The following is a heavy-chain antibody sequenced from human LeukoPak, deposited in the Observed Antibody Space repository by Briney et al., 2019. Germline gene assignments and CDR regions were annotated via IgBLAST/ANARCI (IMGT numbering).Heavy chain of an antibody. Sequence: SETLSLTCTVSGGSISSYYWSWIRQPPGKGLEWIGYIYYSGSTNYNPSLKSRVTISVDTSKNKFSLKLSSVTAADTAVYYCAIVDYGDYVVNYWGQGTLVTVSS. J-gene: IGHJ4*02. CDR3: AIVDYGDYVVNY. D-gene: IGHD4-17*01. CDR2: IYYSGST. CDR1: GGSISSYY. V-gene: IGHV4-59*12.